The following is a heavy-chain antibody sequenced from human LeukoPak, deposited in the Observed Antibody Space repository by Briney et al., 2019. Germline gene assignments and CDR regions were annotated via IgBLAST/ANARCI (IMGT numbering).Heavy chain of an antibody. J-gene: IGHJ4*01. D-gene: IGHD2-8*01. CDR3: STDPRLLIY. Sequence: GGSLRLSCVVSGFGFSDSYMTWIRQTPGKGLEWLAYISGSGSDVYYADSVKGRFTISRDNAKNSLYLQMNSLRPDDTALYYCSTDPRLLIYWGHGTLVTVSS. CDR2: ISGSGSDV. CDR1: GFGFSDSY. V-gene: IGHV3-11*01.